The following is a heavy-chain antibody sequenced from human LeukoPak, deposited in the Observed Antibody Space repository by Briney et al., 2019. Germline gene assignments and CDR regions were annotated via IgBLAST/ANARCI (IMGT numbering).Heavy chain of an antibody. CDR1: GFTFSSYA. CDR3: AKEVGHGSWTYQDY. Sequence: GGSLRLSCAASGFTFSSYAMSWVRQAPGKGLEWVSGISGSGGSAYYADSVKGRFTISRDNSKNTLYVQMNSLRAEDTAVYYCAKEVGHGSWTYQDYWGQGTLVTVSS. D-gene: IGHD3-10*01. J-gene: IGHJ4*02. CDR2: ISGSGGSA. V-gene: IGHV3-23*01.